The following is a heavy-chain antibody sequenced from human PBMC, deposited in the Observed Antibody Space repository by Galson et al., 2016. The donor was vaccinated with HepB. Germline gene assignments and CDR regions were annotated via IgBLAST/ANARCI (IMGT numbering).Heavy chain of an antibody. CDR1: GFIFNSHA. CDR3: TKQVAEGGLGDT. J-gene: IGHJ5*02. CDR2: LSYNGLNQ. D-gene: IGHD2-15*01. Sequence: SLRLSCAGSGFIFNSHAMSWVRQAPGKGLEWVAGLSYNGLNQHYPDSLMGRFTVSRDNSKSIMYLQMDSLRPDDTAVYYCTKQVAEGGLGDTWGQGTVVTVSS. V-gene: IGHV3-30*18.